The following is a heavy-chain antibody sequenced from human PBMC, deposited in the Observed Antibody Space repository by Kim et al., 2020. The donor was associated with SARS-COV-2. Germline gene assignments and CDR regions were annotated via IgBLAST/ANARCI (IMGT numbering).Heavy chain of an antibody. CDR2: DSDT. Sequence: DSDTRYSPSFQDQVTISVDKSISTAYLEWSSLKASDSAMYYCARGSDLDYWGQGTLVTVSA. D-gene: IGHD3-10*01. J-gene: IGHJ4*02. CDR3: ARGSDLDY. V-gene: IGHV5-51*01.